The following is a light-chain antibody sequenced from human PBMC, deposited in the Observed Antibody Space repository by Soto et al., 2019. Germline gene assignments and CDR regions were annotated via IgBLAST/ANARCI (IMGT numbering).Light chain of an antibody. V-gene: IGKV3-20*01. J-gene: IGKJ1*01. Sequence: EIVLPQSPGTLSVSPGERATLSCRASQSVSSNYLAWYQQKPGQAPRLLIYAASSRATGIPDRFSGGGSGTDFTLTISRVEPEDFAVYFCQQYGNSLWTFGQGTKV. CDR3: QQYGNSLWT. CDR2: AAS. CDR1: QSVSSNY.